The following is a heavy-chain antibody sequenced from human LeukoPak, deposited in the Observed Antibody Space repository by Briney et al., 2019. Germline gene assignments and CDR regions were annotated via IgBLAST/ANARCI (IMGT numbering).Heavy chain of an antibody. Sequence: PSETLSLTCAVSGGSFSDYQWNWIRQSPGKGLEWIGEISHSGTTTYNPSLKSRVTISVDTSKNQISLKLSSVTAADTAVYYCATDDWHYYDSSGYGAFDIWGQGTMVTVSS. CDR2: ISHSGTT. J-gene: IGHJ3*02. CDR3: ATDDWHYYDSSGYGAFDI. D-gene: IGHD3-22*01. V-gene: IGHV4-34*01. CDR1: GGSFSDYQ.